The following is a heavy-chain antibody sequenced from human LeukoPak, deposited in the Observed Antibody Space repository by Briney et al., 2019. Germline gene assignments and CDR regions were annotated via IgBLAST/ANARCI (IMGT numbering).Heavy chain of an antibody. Sequence: PGGSLRLSCAPSGFTFSAYAMHWVRQAPGKGLEWVSAISGSGGSTYYADSVKGRFTISRDNSKNTLYLQMNSLRAEDTAVYYCAKAVGAAAGEDAFDIWGQGTMVTVSS. CDR3: AKAVGAAAGEDAFDI. CDR2: ISGSGGST. D-gene: IGHD6-13*01. CDR1: GFTFSAYA. V-gene: IGHV3-23*01. J-gene: IGHJ3*02.